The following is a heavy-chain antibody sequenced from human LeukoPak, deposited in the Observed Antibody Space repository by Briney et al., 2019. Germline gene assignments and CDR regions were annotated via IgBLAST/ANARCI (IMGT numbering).Heavy chain of an antibody. CDR3: ATHYDSSGYYYR. CDR1: GVSISSYY. D-gene: IGHD3-22*01. CDR2: IYYSGST. V-gene: IGHV4-59*08. J-gene: IGHJ5*02. Sequence: PSETLSLTCTVSGVSISSYYWSWIRQPPGKGLEWIGYIYYSGSTNYNPSLKSRVTISVDTSKNQFSLKLSSVTAAVTAVYYCATHYDSSGYYYRWGQGTLVTVSS.